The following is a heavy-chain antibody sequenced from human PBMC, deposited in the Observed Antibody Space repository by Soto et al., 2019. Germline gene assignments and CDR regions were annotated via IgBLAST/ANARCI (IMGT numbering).Heavy chain of an antibody. CDR1: GGSISSYY. Sequence: QVQLQESGPGLVKPSETLSLTCTVSGGSISSYYWSWIRQPAGKGLEWIGRIYTSGSTNYNPSLKSRVTMSVDTSKNQFSLKLSSVTAAVTAVYYCARDSTYYYGSGSYTYYYYGMDVWGQGTTVTVSS. CDR2: IYTSGST. CDR3: ARDSTYYYGSGSYTYYYYGMDV. D-gene: IGHD3-10*01. J-gene: IGHJ6*02. V-gene: IGHV4-4*07.